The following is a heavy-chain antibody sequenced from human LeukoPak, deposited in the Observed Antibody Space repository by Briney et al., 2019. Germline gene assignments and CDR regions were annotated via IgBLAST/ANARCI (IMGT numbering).Heavy chain of an antibody. CDR2: ISYDGSNK. D-gene: IGHD2-15*01. CDR1: GFTFSSYG. V-gene: IGHV3-30*18. CDR3: AKDQARMSLVVAATPGFDY. J-gene: IGHJ4*02. Sequence: GRSLRLSCAASGFTFSSYGMHWVRQAPGKGLEWVAVISYDGSNKYYADSVKGRFTISRDNSKNTLYLQMNSLRAEHTAVYYCAKDQARMSLVVAATPGFDYWGQGTLVTVSS.